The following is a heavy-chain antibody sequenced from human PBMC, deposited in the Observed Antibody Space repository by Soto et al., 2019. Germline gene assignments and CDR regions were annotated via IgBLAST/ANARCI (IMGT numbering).Heavy chain of an antibody. Sequence: VESLRRSCQASGFSFSSHRMNGVRQAPGNGLEWVSSIGNDPSYLYYAGSVKGRFTISRDNAKNSLYLQMNSLRVEDTSVYYCARDNGLLRYGYTDKWGQGT. J-gene: IGHJ4*02. CDR2: IGNDPSYL. CDR3: ARDNGLLRYGYTDK. D-gene: IGHD3-22*01. V-gene: IGHV3-21*06. CDR1: GFSFSSHR.